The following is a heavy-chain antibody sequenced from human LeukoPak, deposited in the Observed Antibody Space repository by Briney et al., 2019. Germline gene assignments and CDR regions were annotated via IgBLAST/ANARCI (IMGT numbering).Heavy chain of an antibody. D-gene: IGHD3-3*01. CDR3: ARVAFGVTDP. V-gene: IGHV4-39*07. J-gene: IGHJ5*02. CDR1: GGSISSSSYY. CDR2: IYYSGST. Sequence: PSETLSLTCTVSGGSISSSSYYWGWIRQPPGKGLEWIGSIYYSGSTFYNPSLESRVTISLDTSKNQFSLKLSSMTAADTAVYYCARVAFGVTDPWGQGTLVTVAS.